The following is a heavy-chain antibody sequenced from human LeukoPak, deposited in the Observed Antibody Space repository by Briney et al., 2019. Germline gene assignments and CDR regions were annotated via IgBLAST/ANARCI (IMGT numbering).Heavy chain of an antibody. CDR2: IWYDGSNK. D-gene: IGHD2-21*01. CDR1: GFTFSSYG. Sequence: GRSLRLSCAASGFTFSSYGMHWVRQAPGKGLEWVAVIWYDGSNKYYADSVKGRFTISRDNSKNTLYLQMNSLRAEDTAVYYCAKEFPPNFPLYYFDYWGQGTLVTVSS. J-gene: IGHJ4*02. CDR3: AKEFPPNFPLYYFDY. V-gene: IGHV3-33*06.